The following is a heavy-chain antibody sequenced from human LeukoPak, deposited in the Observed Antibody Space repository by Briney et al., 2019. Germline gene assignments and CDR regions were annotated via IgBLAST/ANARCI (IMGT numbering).Heavy chain of an antibody. CDR2: INPSGGST. CDR3: ARDLAVAGTDY. J-gene: IGHJ4*02. V-gene: IGHV1-46*01. Sequence: GESLKISCKGSGYSFPSYWIGWVRQAPGQGLEWMGIINPSGGSTSYAQKFQGRVTMTRDTSTSTVYMELSSLRSEDTAVYYCARDLAVAGTDYWGQGSLVTVSS. D-gene: IGHD6-19*01. CDR1: GYSFPSYW.